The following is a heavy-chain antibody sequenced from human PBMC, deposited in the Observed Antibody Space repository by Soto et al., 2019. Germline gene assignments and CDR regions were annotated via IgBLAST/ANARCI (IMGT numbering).Heavy chain of an antibody. CDR3: ARKYRSGWYAY. CDR2: IIPILGIA. CDR1: GGTFSSYT. Sequence: QVQLVQSGAEVKKPGSSVKVSCKASGGTFSSYTISWVRQAPGQGLEWMGRIIPILGIANYAQKVQGRVTITAEKSTSTAYMELSRLRSEDTAVYYCARKYRSGWYAYWGQGTLVTVSS. D-gene: IGHD6-19*01. V-gene: IGHV1-69*02. J-gene: IGHJ4*02.